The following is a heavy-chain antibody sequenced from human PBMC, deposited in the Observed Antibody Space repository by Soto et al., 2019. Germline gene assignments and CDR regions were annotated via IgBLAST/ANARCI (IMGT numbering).Heavy chain of an antibody. Sequence: GGSLRLSCAASGFTFSNAWMNWVRQAPGKGLEWVGRIKSKTDGGTTDYAAPVKGRFTISRDDSKNTLYLQMNSLKTEDTAVYYCTTGVSDYGDYDWGEYYYGMDVWGQGTTVTVSS. J-gene: IGHJ6*02. D-gene: IGHD4-17*01. CDR2: IKSKTDGGTT. V-gene: IGHV3-15*07. CDR3: TTGVSDYGDYDWGEYYYGMDV. CDR1: GFTFSNAW.